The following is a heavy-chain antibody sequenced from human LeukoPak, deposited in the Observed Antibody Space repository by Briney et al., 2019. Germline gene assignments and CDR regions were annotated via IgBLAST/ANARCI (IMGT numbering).Heavy chain of an antibody. Sequence: PSETLSLTCTVSGGSISSYYWSWVRQPPGKGLEWIGDIYYSGSTNYNPSLKSRVTISLDTSKNQFSLKLSSVTAADTAVYYCGRDSGGTVDYWGQGTLVTVSS. D-gene: IGHD2-15*01. CDR1: GGSISSYY. J-gene: IGHJ4*02. V-gene: IGHV4-59*01. CDR2: IYYSGST. CDR3: GRDSGGTVDY.